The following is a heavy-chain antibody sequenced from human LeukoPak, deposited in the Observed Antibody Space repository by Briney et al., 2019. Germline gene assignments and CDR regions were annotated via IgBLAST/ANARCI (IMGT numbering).Heavy chain of an antibody. Sequence: QPGGSLRLSCAASGFTFSGYWMSWVRQAPGKGLEWVANIKKDGGEKYSVDSVKGRFTISRDNAKTSLYLQMNTLRAEDTAVYYCARHLSGVTGYTYGRGIDYWGQGTLVTVSS. J-gene: IGHJ4*02. CDR2: IKKDGGEK. CDR1: GFTFSGYW. D-gene: IGHD5-18*01. CDR3: ARHLSGVTGYTYGRGIDY. V-gene: IGHV3-7*01.